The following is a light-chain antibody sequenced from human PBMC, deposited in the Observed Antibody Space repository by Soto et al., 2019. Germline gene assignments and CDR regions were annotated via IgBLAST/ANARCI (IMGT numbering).Light chain of an antibody. CDR2: GAS. CDR1: QSVSSRN. V-gene: IGKV3-20*01. CDR3: LRYGDSPPAYT. J-gene: IGKJ2*01. Sequence: EIVLTQSPGTLSLSPGERATLSCRASQSVSSRNLAWYRQKPGQAPSLLIYGASNSATGIPDRFSGSGSGTDFTLTISRLEPEDFAVYYCLRYGDSPPAYTFGQGTKLEI.